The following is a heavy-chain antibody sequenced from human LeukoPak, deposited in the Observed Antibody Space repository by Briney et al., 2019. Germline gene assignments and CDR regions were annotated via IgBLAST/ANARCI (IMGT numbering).Heavy chain of an antibody. J-gene: IGHJ3*01. CDR2: INPNSGDT. CDR1: GYTFTGYY. CDR3: ARDGSYYDNSDPGAFDV. Sequence: ASVKVSCKASGYTFTGYYLHWVRQAPGHGLEWMGWINPNSGDTIYAQHFQGRVTMTRDPSISTAYMQLTRLTSDDTAVYYCARDGSYYDNSDPGAFDVWGQGTMVSVSS. V-gene: IGHV1-2*02. D-gene: IGHD3-22*01.